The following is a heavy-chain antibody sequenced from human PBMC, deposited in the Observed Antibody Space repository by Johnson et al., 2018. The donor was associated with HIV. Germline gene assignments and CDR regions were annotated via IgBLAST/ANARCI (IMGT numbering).Heavy chain of an antibody. D-gene: IGHD1-26*01. CDR3: ARDAPDSGSYHAFDI. CDR1: GFTVSSNY. V-gene: IGHV3-66*03. J-gene: IGHJ3*02. Sequence: EVQLVESGGGLIQPGGSLRLSCAASGFTVSSNYMSWVRQAPGKGLEWVSVIYSGGTTYYADSVKGRFTISRDNSKNTLYLQMNSLRAEATAVYYCARDAPDSGSYHAFDIWGQVTMVTVSS. CDR2: IYSGGTT.